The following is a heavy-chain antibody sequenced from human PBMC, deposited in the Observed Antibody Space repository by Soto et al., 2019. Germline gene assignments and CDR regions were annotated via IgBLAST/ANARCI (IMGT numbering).Heavy chain of an antibody. D-gene: IGHD2-2*01. V-gene: IGHV3-21*01. CDR3: ARDYASSYYYYGMDV. CDR2: ISSSSSYI. Sequence: EVQLVESGGGLVKPGGSLRLSCAASEFTFSSYSMNWVRQAPGKGLEWVSSISSSSSYIYYADSVKGRFTISRDNAKNSLYLQMNSLRAEDTAVYYCARDYASSYYYYGMDVWGQGTTVTVSS. CDR1: EFTFSSYS. J-gene: IGHJ6*02.